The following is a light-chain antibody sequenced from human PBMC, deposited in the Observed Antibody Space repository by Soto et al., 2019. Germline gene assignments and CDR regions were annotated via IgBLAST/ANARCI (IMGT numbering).Light chain of an antibody. CDR2: GAS. Sequence: DIVLTQSPGTLSVSPGERAALSCRASHSFTSSYLAWYQQKPCQAPRLLIYGASTRATGIPARFSGSGSGTDFTLTISSLEPEDFAVYYCQQRSNWPPLTFGGGTKVDIK. CDR1: HSFTSSY. J-gene: IGKJ4*01. CDR3: QQRSNWPPLT. V-gene: IGKV3D-20*02.